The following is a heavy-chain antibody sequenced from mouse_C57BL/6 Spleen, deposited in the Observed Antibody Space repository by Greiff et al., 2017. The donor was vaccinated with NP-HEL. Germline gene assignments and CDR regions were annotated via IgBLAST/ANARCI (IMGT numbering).Heavy chain of an antibody. CDR2: ISSGGSYT. Sequence: EVQGVESGGDLVKPGGSLKLSCAASGFTFSSYGMSWVRQTPDKRLEWVATISSGGSYTYYPDSVKGRFTSSRDNAKNTLYLQMSSLKSEDTAMYYCAREGVYDYDWFAYWGQGTLVTVSA. D-gene: IGHD2-4*01. CDR1: GFTFSSYG. CDR3: AREGVYDYDWFAY. V-gene: IGHV5-6*01. J-gene: IGHJ3*01.